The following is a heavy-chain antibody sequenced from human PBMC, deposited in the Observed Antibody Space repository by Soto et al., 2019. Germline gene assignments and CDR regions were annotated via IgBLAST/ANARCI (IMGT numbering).Heavy chain of an antibody. CDR2: VSAYTGET. D-gene: IGHD3-22*01. J-gene: IGHJ4*02. CDR3: ARDSPSSGLLGTNY. Sequence: QVQLVQSGAEVKKPGASVKVFCKASGYTFTNHGISWVRQAPEHGLEWMGWVSAYTGETKYAQSLQGRVTMTTDTSTNTAYMELRSLSSDDTAVFYCARDSPSSGLLGTNYWGQGTLVTVSS. CDR1: GYTFTNHG. V-gene: IGHV1-18*01.